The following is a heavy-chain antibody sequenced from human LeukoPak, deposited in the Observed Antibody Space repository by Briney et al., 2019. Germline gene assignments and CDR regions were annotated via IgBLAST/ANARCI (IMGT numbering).Heavy chain of an antibody. D-gene: IGHD1-1*01. V-gene: IGHV4-59*01. CDR1: GGSISSYY. CDR3: AEGTTTFAFDY. J-gene: IGHJ4*02. Sequence: SETLSLTCTVSGGSISSYYWSWIRQPPGKGLEWIGYIYYSGSTNYNPSLKSRVTISVDTSENQFSLKLSSVTAADTAVYYCAEGTTTFAFDYWGQGTLVTVSS. CDR2: IYYSGST.